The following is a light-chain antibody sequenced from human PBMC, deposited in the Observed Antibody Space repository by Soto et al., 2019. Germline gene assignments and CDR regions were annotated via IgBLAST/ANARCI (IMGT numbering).Light chain of an antibody. J-gene: IGKJ1*01. V-gene: IGKV1-5*01. Sequence: DIQMTQSPSTLSASVGDRVTITCRASQSISSWLAWYQQKPGKAPKLLIYDASSLESGVPSRFSGSGSGTEFTLALSSLQPDEFATYCCQQYNSYPWTFGQGTKVEIK. CDR1: QSISSW. CDR2: DAS. CDR3: QQYNSYPWT.